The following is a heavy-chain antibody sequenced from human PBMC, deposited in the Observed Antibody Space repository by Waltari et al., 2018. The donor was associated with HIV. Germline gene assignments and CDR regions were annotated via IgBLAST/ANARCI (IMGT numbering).Heavy chain of an antibody. CDR1: GTSFDNYY. D-gene: IGHD1-26*01. J-gene: IGHJ4*02. CDR3: ARENRSGSYFLDY. Sequence: QVLLQESGPGLVQPWTLSLTCTISGTSFDNYYWTWIRQFPGKGLEWIGYIYYSGTTNYNPPLRSRLSISLDTSNHPFSLKLKSVTAADTALYFCARENRSGSYFLDYWSRGIPVTVSP. CDR2: IYYSGTT. V-gene: IGHV4-59*01.